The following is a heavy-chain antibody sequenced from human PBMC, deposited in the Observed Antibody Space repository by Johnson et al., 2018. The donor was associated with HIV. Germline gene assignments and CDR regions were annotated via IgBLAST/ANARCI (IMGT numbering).Heavy chain of an antibody. V-gene: IGHV3-66*01. D-gene: IGHD3-10*01. J-gene: IGHJ3*02. CDR2: IYSGGNT. CDR1: RFTVSSNY. CDR3: ARRGGYPNAFDM. Sequence: VQLVESGGGLVQPGGSLRLSCAASRFTVSSNYMTWVRQAPGKGLEWVSVIYSGGNTYYADSVKGRFTISRDKSKNSLFLQMNSLRVEDTAVYYCARRGGYPNAFDMWGQGTMVSVSS.